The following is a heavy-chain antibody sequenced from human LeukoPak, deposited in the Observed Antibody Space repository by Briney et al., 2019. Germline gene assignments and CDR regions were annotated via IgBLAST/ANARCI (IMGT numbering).Heavy chain of an antibody. Sequence: GESLKISCKGSGYSFTSYWIGCVRQMPGKGLEWMGTIYPGDSDTTYSPSFQGQVTTSADKSLSTAYLQWSSLTASDTAMYYCARLRLNTAMGVDWFDPWGQGTLVTVSS. CDR1: GYSFTSYW. J-gene: IGHJ5*02. CDR2: IYPGDSDT. CDR3: ARLRLNTAMGVDWFDP. D-gene: IGHD5-18*01. V-gene: IGHV5-51*01.